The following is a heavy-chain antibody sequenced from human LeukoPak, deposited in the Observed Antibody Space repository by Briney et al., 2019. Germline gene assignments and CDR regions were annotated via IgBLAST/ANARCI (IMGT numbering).Heavy chain of an antibody. CDR3: ARVGAGPAGGDY. Sequence: QPGGSLRLSCAASGFAVRSNYVAWVRQAPGKGLEWVSVIYSDASTFYADSVKGRFTISGHNSQNTLYLQMNSLRAEDTALYYCARVGAGPAGGDYWGQGTLVTVSS. V-gene: IGHV3-53*04. CDR2: IYSDAST. D-gene: IGHD6-19*01. CDR1: GFAVRSNY. J-gene: IGHJ4*02.